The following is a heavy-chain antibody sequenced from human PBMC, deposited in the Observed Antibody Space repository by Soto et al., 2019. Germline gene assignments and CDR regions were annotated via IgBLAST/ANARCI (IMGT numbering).Heavy chain of an antibody. CDR2: TSFDERYK. Sequence: QVQLVESGGGVVQPGRSLRLSCEASGFTFTGYAMHWVRQAPGKGLEWVAITSFDERYKFYAASVKGRFTISRDNSKYTLYLQVDSLSPEVTARDFCARDPRGDYDTAAYFDSWGQGALVIVSS. D-gene: IGHD3-22*01. V-gene: IGHV3-30*04. CDR1: GFTFTGYA. CDR3: ARDPRGDYDTAAYFDS. J-gene: IGHJ4*02.